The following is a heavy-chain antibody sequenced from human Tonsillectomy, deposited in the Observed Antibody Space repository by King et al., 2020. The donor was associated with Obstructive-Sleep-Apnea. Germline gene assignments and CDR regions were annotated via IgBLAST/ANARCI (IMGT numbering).Heavy chain of an antibody. D-gene: IGHD3-9*01. CDR2: INHSGST. Sequence: VQLQQWGAGLLKPSETLSLTCAVYGGSFSGYYWSWIRQPPGKGLEWIGEINHSGSTNYNPSLKSRVTISVDTSKNQFSLKLSSVTAADTAVCYCARGPAFLTGLSSCAFDIWGQGTMVTVSS. J-gene: IGHJ3*02. CDR3: ARGPAFLTGLSSCAFDI. V-gene: IGHV4-34*01. CDR1: GGSFSGYY.